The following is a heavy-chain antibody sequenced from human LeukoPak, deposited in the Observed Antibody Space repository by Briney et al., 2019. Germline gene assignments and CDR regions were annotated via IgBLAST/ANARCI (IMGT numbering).Heavy chain of an antibody. D-gene: IGHD5-18*01. CDR2: ISYDGSNK. V-gene: IGHV3-30*03. CDR3: AGVDTAMVTDNWFGP. Sequence: PGGSLRLSCAASGFTFSSYGMHWVRQAPGKGLEWVAVISYDGSNKYYADSVKGRFTISRDNSKNTLYLQMNSLRAEDTAVYYCAGVDTAMVTDNWFGPWGQGTLVTVSS. CDR1: GFTFSSYG. J-gene: IGHJ5*02.